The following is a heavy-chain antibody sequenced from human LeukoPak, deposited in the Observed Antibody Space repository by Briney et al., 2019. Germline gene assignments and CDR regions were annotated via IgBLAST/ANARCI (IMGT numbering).Heavy chain of an antibody. D-gene: IGHD1-7*01. CDR2: ISAYNGST. V-gene: IGHV1-18*01. J-gene: IGHJ6*03. CDR1: GYTFTSYG. CDR3: ARSELKLQNYYYYMDV. Sequence: ASVKVSCKASGYTFTSYGISWVRQAPGQGLEWMGWISAYNGSTNYAQKLQGRVTMTTDTSTSTAYMELRSLRSDDTAVYYCARSELKLQNYYYYMDVWGKGTTVTVSS.